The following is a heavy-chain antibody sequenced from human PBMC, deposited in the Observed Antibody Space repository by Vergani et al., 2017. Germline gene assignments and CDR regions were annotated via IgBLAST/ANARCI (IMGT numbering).Heavy chain of an antibody. D-gene: IGHD2-2*01. J-gene: IGHJ6*03. CDR2: IIPIFGTA. Sequence: QVQLVQSGAEVKKPGASLKFSFKASGGTFSSYAISWVRQAPGQGLEWMGRIIPIFGTANYAQKFQGRVTITADKSTSTAYMELSSLRSEDTAVYYCARGRHCSSTSCYKAYYYYYMDVWGKGTTVTVSS. CDR1: GGTFSSYA. V-gene: IGHV1-69*06. CDR3: ARGRHCSSTSCYKAYYYYYMDV.